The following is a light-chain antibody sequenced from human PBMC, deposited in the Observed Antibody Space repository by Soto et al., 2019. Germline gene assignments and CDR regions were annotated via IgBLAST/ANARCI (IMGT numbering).Light chain of an antibody. Sequence: DIQMTQSPSTLSASVGDRVTITCRASQSISSLLAWYQQKPGKAPKLLIYDASSLESGVPSRFSGRGSGTEFTLTISSLQPDDFATYYCQQYNSYWTFGQGTKVDNK. J-gene: IGKJ1*01. V-gene: IGKV1-5*01. CDR2: DAS. CDR3: QQYNSYWT. CDR1: QSISSL.